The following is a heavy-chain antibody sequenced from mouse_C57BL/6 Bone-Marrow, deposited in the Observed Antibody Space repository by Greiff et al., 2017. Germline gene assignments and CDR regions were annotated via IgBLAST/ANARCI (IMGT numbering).Heavy chain of an antibody. V-gene: IGHV1-72*01. CDR2: IDPNSGGT. CDR3: ASITTVVATPYYYAMDY. CDR1: GYTFTSYW. Sequence: QVQLQQPGAELVKPGASVKLSCKASGYTFTSYWMHWVQQRPGRGLEWIGRIDPNSGGTKYNEKFKSKATLTVDKPSSTAYMQLSSLTSEDSAVYYCASITTVVATPYYYAMDYWGQGTSVTVSS. J-gene: IGHJ4*01. D-gene: IGHD1-1*01.